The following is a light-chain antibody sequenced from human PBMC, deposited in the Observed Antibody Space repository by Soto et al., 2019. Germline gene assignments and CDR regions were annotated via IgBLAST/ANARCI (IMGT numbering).Light chain of an antibody. Sequence: DIQMTQSPSTLSASVGDIVTITCRASQSISSWLAWYQQKPGKAPKLLIYKASSLESGVPSRFSGSGSGTEFTLTISSLQPDDFATYYCQLYNSYPRTFGQGTKVEIK. V-gene: IGKV1-5*03. CDR2: KAS. CDR3: QLYNSYPRT. J-gene: IGKJ1*01. CDR1: QSISSW.